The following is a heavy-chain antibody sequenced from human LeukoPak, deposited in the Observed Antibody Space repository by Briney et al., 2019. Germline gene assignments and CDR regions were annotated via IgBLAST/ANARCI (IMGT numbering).Heavy chain of an antibody. J-gene: IGHJ4*02. D-gene: IGHD6-6*01. CDR3: AKDLKGSIADYFDY. CDR2: ISGGGGST. Sequence: QPGGSLRLSCAASGFTFSSYAMTWVPQAPGKGLEWVSGISGGGGSTFYADSVKGRFTISRDNSKNTLYLQMNSLRAEDTAVYYCAKDLKGSIADYFDYLGQGTLITVSS. CDR1: GFTFSSYA. V-gene: IGHV3-23*01.